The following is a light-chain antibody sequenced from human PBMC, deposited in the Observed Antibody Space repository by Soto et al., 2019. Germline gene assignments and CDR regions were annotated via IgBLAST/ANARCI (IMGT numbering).Light chain of an antibody. Sequence: QSVLTQPASVSGSPGQSITISCTGTSSDVGGYNYVSWYQQHPGKAPKLMIYEVSNRPSGVSNRFSGSKSGNTASLTISGLQAEDEADYSCSSYTSSSTWVFAGGTKLTVL. CDR2: EVS. CDR1: SSDVGGYNY. CDR3: SSYTSSSTWV. V-gene: IGLV2-14*01. J-gene: IGLJ3*02.